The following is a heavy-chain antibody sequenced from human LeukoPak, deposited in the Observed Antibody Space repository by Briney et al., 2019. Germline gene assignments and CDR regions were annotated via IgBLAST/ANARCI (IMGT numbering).Heavy chain of an antibody. Sequence: PGGSLRLSCAASGFTFSSYSMNWVRQAPGKGLEWVSSISGSSSYIYYADSMKGRFTISRDNAKNSLYLQLNSLRGEDTALYYCARRGQQWLDNYYYYMDVWGKGTTVTVSS. CDR2: ISGSSSYI. CDR3: ARRGQQWLDNYYYYMDV. CDR1: GFTFSSYS. V-gene: IGHV3-21*04. D-gene: IGHD6-19*01. J-gene: IGHJ6*03.